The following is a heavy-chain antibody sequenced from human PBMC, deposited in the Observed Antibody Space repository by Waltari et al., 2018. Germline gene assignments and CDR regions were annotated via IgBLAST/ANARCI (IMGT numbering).Heavy chain of an antibody. Sequence: QVLLQPGGARLLKPSETLSLTCGVSGGSFSCYYWSWIRQPPGKGLQWIGEINQGGSTKYNPSLNSRVTISVDTSNNQFSLKLTSVTAADTAVYYCVRHVGGSRGIDYWGQGTLITVSS. CDR3: VRHVGGSRGIDY. J-gene: IGHJ4*02. CDR1: GGSFSCYY. V-gene: IGHV4-34*01. D-gene: IGHD3-16*01. CDR2: INQGGST.